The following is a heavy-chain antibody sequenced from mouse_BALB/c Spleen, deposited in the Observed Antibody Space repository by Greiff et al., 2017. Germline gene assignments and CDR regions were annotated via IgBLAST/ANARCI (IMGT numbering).Heavy chain of an antibody. CDR1: GYTFSSYW. J-gene: IGHJ4*01. Sequence: VQRVESGAELMKPGASVKISCKATGYTFSSYWIEWVKQRPGHGLEWIGEILPGSGSTNYNEKFKGKATFTADTSSNTAYMQLSSLTSEDSAVYYCARMDDYDAMDYWGQGTSVTVSS. CDR3: ARMDDYDAMDY. CDR2: ILPGSGST. V-gene: IGHV1-9*01.